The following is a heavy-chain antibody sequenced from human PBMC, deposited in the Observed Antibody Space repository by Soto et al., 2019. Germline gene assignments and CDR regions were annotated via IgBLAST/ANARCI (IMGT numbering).Heavy chain of an antibody. D-gene: IGHD3-10*01. V-gene: IGHV4-61*01. CDR1: GGSVSSGSYY. Sequence: SETLSLTCTVSGGSVSSGSYYWSWIRQPPGKGLEWIGYIYYSGSTNYNPSLKSRVTISVDTSKNQFSLKLSSVTAADTAVYYCTTDRMVRGDYWGQGTLVTVSS. CDR2: IYYSGST. CDR3: TTDRMVRGDY. J-gene: IGHJ4*02.